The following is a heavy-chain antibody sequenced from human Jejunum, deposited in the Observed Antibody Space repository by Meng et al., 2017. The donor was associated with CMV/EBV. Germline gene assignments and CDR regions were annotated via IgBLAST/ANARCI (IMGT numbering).Heavy chain of an antibody. D-gene: IGHD3-16*01. CDR2: TSYDGNSQ. J-gene: IGHJ4*02. Sequence: SGFYFSGQAMHWVRQAPGKGLEWLAVTSYDGNSQYYTDSVKGRFTITRDNSANTVFLQMNSLRPDDTAVYSCAKDGGGFNSGPFDYWGLGTLVTVSS. V-gene: IGHV3-30*04. CDR1: GFYFSGQA. CDR3: AKDGGGFNSGPFDY.